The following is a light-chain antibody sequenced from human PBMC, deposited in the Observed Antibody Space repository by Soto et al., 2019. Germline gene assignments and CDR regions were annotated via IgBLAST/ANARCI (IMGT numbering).Light chain of an antibody. CDR1: QSVSSN. CDR2: GAS. CDR3: QQDNNWPRALT. Sequence: EIVMTQSPATLSVSPGERATFSCRASQSVSSNLAWYQQKPGQAPRLLIYGASTRATGIPARFSGSGSGTECTLTISSLQSEDFAVYYCQQDNNWPRALTFGGGTKVDIK. V-gene: IGKV3-15*01. J-gene: IGKJ4*01.